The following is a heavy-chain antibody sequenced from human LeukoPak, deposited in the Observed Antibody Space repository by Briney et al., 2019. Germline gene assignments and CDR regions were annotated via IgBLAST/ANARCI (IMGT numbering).Heavy chain of an antibody. J-gene: IGHJ4*02. CDR1: GGSISSGSYF. Sequence: SETLSLTCTVSGGSISSGSYFWGWIRQPPGKGLEWIGSIYYSGSTYYNPSLKSRVTISVDTSKNQFPLKLSSVTAADTAVYYCARGVGATSRRPTFFDYWGQGTLVTVSS. CDR3: ARGVGATSRRPTFFDY. CDR2: IYYSGST. D-gene: IGHD1-26*01. V-gene: IGHV4-39*06.